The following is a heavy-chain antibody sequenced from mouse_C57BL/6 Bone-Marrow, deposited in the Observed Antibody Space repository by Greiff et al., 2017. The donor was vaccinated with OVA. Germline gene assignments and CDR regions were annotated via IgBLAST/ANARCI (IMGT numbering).Heavy chain of an antibody. V-gene: IGHV1-72*01. Sequence: QVQLQQPGAELVKPGASVKLSCKASGYTFTSYWMHWVKQRPGRGLEWIGRIDPNSGGTTYNEKFKSKATLTVDKPSSTAYMQLSSLTSEDSAVYYCARGGSSGYGHYYAMDYWGQGTSVTVSS. CDR3: ARGGSSGYGHYYAMDY. J-gene: IGHJ4*01. CDR2: IDPNSGGT. D-gene: IGHD3-2*02. CDR1: GYTFTSYW.